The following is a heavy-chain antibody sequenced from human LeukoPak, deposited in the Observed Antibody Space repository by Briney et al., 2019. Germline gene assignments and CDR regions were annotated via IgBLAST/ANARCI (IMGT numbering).Heavy chain of an antibody. Sequence: GGSLRLSCAASGFTFSSYAMHWVRQAPGKGLEWVAVISYDGSNKYYADSVKGRFTISRVNSKNTLYLQMNSLRAEDTAVYYCARDPAVAGSYGMDVWGQGTTVTVSS. J-gene: IGHJ6*02. CDR1: GFTFSSYA. CDR2: ISYDGSNK. D-gene: IGHD6-19*01. V-gene: IGHV3-30-3*01. CDR3: ARDPAVAGSYGMDV.